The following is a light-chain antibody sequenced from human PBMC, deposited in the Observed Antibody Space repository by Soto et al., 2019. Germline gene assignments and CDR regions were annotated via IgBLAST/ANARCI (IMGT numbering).Light chain of an antibody. CDR3: ASDTSTATRV. CDR1: SSDVGAFNY. CDR2: EVS. Sequence: QSVLTQPASVSGSPGQSITISCTGTSSDVGAFNYVSWYQQHPGKAPKVMIYEVSNRPSGVSNRFSGSKSGNTASLTISGLQAEDEADYYCASDTSTATRVFGGGTKVTVL. J-gene: IGLJ3*02. V-gene: IGLV2-14*01.